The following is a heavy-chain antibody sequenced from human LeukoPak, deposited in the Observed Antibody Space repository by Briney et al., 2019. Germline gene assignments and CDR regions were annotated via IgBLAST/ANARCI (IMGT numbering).Heavy chain of an antibody. CDR2: IYYSGST. Sequence: SWVRQHPGKGLEWIGYIYYSGSTYYNPSLKSRVTISVDTSKNQFSLKLSSVTAADTAVYYCARAKEGAFDIWGQGTMVTVSS. CDR3: ARAKEGAFDI. V-gene: IGHV4-31*02. J-gene: IGHJ3*02.